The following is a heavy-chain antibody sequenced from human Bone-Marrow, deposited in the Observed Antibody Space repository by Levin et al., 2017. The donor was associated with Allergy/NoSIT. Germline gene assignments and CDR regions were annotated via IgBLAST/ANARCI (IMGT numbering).Heavy chain of an antibody. CDR3: ARATNFDH. Sequence: LSLTCAASGFTFSDYYMNWIRQAPGKGLEWVAYISTSGRTIYYADSVKGRFTISRDNARNSVYLQMNSLRAEDTAVYYCARATNFDHWGQGTLVTVSS. CDR1: GFTFSDYY. J-gene: IGHJ4*02. V-gene: IGHV3-11*01. CDR2: ISTSGRTI.